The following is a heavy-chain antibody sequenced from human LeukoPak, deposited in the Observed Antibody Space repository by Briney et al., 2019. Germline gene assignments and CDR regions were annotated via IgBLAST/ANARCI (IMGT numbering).Heavy chain of an antibody. CDR2: FYDSGST. D-gene: IGHD2-2*01. CDR3: ALANCPTTSCYPGVAFDI. Sequence: PSQTLSLTCTVAGGCISSGGYFWSWIRQPAGKVLELIGRFYDSGSTNYTTSRTSRVTISVDTSNNQSALKPTSVTDADTAVYYCALANCPTTSCYPGVAFDIWGQGTMVTVSS. CDR1: GGCISSGGYF. J-gene: IGHJ3*02. V-gene: IGHV4-61*02.